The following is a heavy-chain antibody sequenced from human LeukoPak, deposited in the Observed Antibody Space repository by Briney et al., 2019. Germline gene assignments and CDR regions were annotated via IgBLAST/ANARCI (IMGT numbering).Heavy chain of an antibody. CDR1: GGSFSGYY. CDR2: INHSGST. D-gene: IGHD1-14*01. J-gene: IGHJ6*03. Sequence: SETLSLTCAVYGGSFSGYYWSWIRQPPGKGLEWIGEINHSGSTNYNPSLKSRVTISVDTSKNQFSLKLSSVTAADTAVYYCASGTTYYYYMDVWGKGTTVTVSS. V-gene: IGHV4-34*01. CDR3: ASGTTYYYYMDV.